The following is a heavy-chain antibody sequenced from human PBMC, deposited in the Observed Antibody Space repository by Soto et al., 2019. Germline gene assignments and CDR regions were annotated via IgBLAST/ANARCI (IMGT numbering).Heavy chain of an antibody. J-gene: IGHJ3*02. CDR1: GYTFTGYY. CDR2: INPNSGGT. CDR3: ARAIQIGHDAFDI. V-gene: IGHV1-2*04. Sequence: ASVKVSCKASGYTFTGYYMHWVRQAPGQGLEWMGWINPNSGGTNYAQKFQGWVTMTRDTSISTAYMELSRLRSDDTAVYYCARAIQIGHDAFDIWGQGTMVTVSS.